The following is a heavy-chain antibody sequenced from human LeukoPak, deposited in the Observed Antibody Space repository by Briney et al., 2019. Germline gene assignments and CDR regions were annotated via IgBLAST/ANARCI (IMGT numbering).Heavy chain of an antibody. J-gene: IGHJ4*02. V-gene: IGHV3-48*01. Sequence: PGGSLRLSCAASGFTFNTYNMNWVRQAPGKGLEWISYISTSSSIIYYADSVKGRFTISRDNSKNTLYLQMNSLRTEDTAVYYCAKDSSGTTAFDSWGQGTLVTVSS. CDR3: AKDSSGTTAFDS. CDR1: GFTFNTYN. D-gene: IGHD1-7*01. CDR2: ISTSSSII.